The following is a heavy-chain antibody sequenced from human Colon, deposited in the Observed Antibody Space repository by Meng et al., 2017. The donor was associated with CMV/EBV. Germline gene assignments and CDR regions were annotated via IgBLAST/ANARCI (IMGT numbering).Heavy chain of an antibody. CDR3: ARGVGESLGWEMGY. J-gene: IGHJ4*02. CDR2: ISGDGGMT. D-gene: IGHD1-26*01. CDR1: GFHFSTYW. V-gene: IGHV3-74*01. Sequence: VHVGVSVGGFVRPEWSLHLSCATSGFHFSTYWRQGLRHVPGEGPVWLSRISGDGGMTSYADSVKGRFTISRDNAKNTLYLQMNSLRVEDTAVCYCARGVGESLGWEMGYWGQGTLVTVSS.